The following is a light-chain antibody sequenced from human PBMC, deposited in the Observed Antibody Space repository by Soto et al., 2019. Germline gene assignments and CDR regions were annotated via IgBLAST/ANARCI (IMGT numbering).Light chain of an antibody. CDR1: SSNLGAPYD. Sequence: QSALTQPPSVSGAPGQTVIISCSGSSSNLGAPYDVNWFRQLPGTVPRLLIYGNNNRPSGIPDRFSGSKSGTSATLGITGLQTGDEADYYCGTWDSSLSAGVFGTGTKVTVL. V-gene: IGLV1-51*02. CDR2: GNN. CDR3: GTWDSSLSAGV. J-gene: IGLJ1*01.